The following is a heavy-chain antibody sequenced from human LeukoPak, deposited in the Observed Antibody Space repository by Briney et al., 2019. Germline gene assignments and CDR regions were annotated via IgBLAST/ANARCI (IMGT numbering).Heavy chain of an antibody. D-gene: IGHD2-2*01. CDR1: GGTFSSYA. J-gene: IGHJ4*02. CDR2: IIPIFGTA. V-gene: IGHV1-69*05. CDR3: ARGYCSSTSCYATANPYFDY. Sequence: ASVKVSCKASGGTFSSYAISWVRQAPGQGLEWMGGIIPIFGTANYAQKFQGRDTITTDESTSTAYMELSSLRSEDTAVYYCARGYCSSTSCYATANPYFDYWGQGTLVTVSS.